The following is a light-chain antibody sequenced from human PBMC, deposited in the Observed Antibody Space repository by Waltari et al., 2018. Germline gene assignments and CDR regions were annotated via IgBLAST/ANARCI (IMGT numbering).Light chain of an antibody. V-gene: IGLV4-69*01. J-gene: IGLJ3*02. Sequence: LVLTQSPSASASRRASAKPTCTRSRGYSSNVIAWLQQQPGKGPRYLMKVNSDGSHRKGDDIPDRFSASKSGTECQLTISSLQSEDEADYFCQTGGHGTWVFGGGTKLTVL. CDR2: VNSDGSH. CDR1: RGYSSNV. CDR3: QTGGHGTWV.